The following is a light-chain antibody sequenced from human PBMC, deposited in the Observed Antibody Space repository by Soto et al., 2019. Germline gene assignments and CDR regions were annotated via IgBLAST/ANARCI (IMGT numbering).Light chain of an antibody. V-gene: IGKV1-5*01. J-gene: IGKJ1*01. Sequence: EMEMTVAPSNLCASEGGRLTITCRASQSVGTWVAWYQQKPGKAPKXLIYGASNLESGVPSRFSGSGSGTELTITIHALQPDDRETYVSPHSRHNTRSFGPGTKVDIK. CDR1: QSVGTW. CDR3: PHSRHNTRS. CDR2: GAS.